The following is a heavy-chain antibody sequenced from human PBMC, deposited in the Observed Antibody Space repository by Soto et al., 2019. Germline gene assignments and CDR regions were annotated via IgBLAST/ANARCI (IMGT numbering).Heavy chain of an antibody. D-gene: IGHD1-26*01. CDR1: GFPVTSDH. Sequence: EVQLVESGGGLVQPGGSLRLSCAASGFPVTSDHMSWVRQPPGKGLEWVSLIYSGGNTNYPDSVKGRFTISRDNSRNTVHLQMNSLRAEDTAVYYCARGGATDVDYWGQGTLVTVSS. CDR3: ARGGATDVDY. CDR2: IYSGGNT. J-gene: IGHJ4*02. V-gene: IGHV3-66*01.